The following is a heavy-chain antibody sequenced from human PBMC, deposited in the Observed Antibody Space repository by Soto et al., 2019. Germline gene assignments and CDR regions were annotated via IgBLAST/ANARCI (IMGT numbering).Heavy chain of an antibody. CDR2: IIPIFGTA. J-gene: IGHJ4*02. Sequence: QVQLVQSGAEVKKPGSSVKVSCKASGGTFSSYAISWVRQAPGQGLECMGGIIPIFGTANYAQKFQGRVTITADESTSTAYMELSSLRSEDTAVYYCARAKGYYYDSSGPFDYWGQGTLVTVSS. V-gene: IGHV1-69*01. CDR3: ARAKGYYYDSSGPFDY. D-gene: IGHD3-22*01. CDR1: GGTFSSYA.